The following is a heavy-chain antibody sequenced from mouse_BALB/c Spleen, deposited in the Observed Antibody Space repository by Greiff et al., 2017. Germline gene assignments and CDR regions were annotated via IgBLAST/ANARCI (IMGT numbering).Heavy chain of an antibody. V-gene: IGHV2-6-7*01. Sequence: VQLKQSGPGLVAPSQSVSISCTVSGFSFTGYVVNWVRQRPGKGLEWLGMIWGDGSTDYNSALKSRLSISKDNSKSQVFLKMNSLQTDDTARYYCDRDRGNSYFDYWGQGTTLTVSS. CDR3: DRDRGNSYFDY. J-gene: IGHJ2*01. D-gene: IGHD2-1*01. CDR1: GFSFTGYV. CDR2: IWGDGST.